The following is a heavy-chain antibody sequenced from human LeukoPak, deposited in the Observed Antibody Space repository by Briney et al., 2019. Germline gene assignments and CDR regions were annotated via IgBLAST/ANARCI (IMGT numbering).Heavy chain of an antibody. J-gene: IGHJ6*03. V-gene: IGHV4-4*07. CDR3: ARGQGIADYYMDV. CDR2: IYTSGST. D-gene: IGHD6-13*01. Sequence: SETLSLTCTASSGSISSYYWSWIRQPAGKGLEWIGRIYTSGSTNFNPSLNSRVTMSVDTSRNQFSLRLSSVTAADTAVYYCARGQGIADYYMDVWGKGTTVTVSS. CDR1: SGSISSYY.